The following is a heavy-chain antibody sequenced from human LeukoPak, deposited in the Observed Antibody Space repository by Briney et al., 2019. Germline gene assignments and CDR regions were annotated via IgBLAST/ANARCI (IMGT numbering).Heavy chain of an antibody. V-gene: IGHV4-61*02. Sequence: KSSQTLSLTCTVSGDSISSGEYYWSWIRQPAGKGLEWIGRISSSGSTNYNPSLKSRVTISVDTSKNQFSLKLSSVPAADTAVYFCARGPYSYDSSGAFDIWGQGTMVTVSS. CDR2: ISSSGST. J-gene: IGHJ3*02. CDR1: GDSISSGEYY. D-gene: IGHD3-22*01. CDR3: ARGPYSYDSSGAFDI.